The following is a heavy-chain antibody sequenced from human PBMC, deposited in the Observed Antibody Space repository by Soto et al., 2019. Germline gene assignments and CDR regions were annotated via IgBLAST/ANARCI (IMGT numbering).Heavy chain of an antibody. D-gene: IGHD2-15*01. CDR2: IYHTGTT. CDR3: ATLPPRIVVVMTDLPT. V-gene: IGHV4-4*02. Sequence: QLRESGPGLVKPSGTLSLTCFVSGASISSTYWWSWVRQTPGKRLEWIGQIYHTGTTSYNPYLXTXVXISXDKSNNQFSLRLTSMTAADTAVYYCATLPPRIVVVMTDLPTWGQGTLVTVSS. J-gene: IGHJ5*02. CDR1: GASISSTYW.